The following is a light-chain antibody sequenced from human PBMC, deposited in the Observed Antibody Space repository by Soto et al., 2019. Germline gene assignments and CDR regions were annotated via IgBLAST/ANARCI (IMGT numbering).Light chain of an antibody. Sequence: PMTETPASLSALVEARATIHCRPRHGISNFLAGYQQKPGKVPDLLISAASTLQSGVPSRFSGSGSGTDFTLTISSLQPEDVATYYCPKYNSAPLSFGGGTRVDI. CDR1: HGISNF. CDR2: AAS. V-gene: IGKV1-27*01. J-gene: IGKJ4*01. CDR3: PKYNSAPLS.